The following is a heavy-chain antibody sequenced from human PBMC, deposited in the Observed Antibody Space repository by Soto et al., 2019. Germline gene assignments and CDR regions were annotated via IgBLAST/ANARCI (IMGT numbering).Heavy chain of an antibody. J-gene: IGHJ4*02. CDR2: MNPNSGNT. Sequence: ASVKVSFKASGYTFTSYDINWVRQATGQGLEWMGWMNPNSGNTGYAQKFQGRVTMTRNTSISTAYIELSSLRSEDTAVYYCARGFPFYGDYGHYWGQGTLVTVSS. CDR1: GYTFTSYD. V-gene: IGHV1-8*01. CDR3: ARGFPFYGDYGHY. D-gene: IGHD4-17*01.